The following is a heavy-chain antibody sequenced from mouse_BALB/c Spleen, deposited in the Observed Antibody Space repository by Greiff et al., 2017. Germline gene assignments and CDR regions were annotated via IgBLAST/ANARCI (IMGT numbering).Heavy chain of an antibody. CDR2: IYWDDDK. CDR1: GFSLSTSGMG. D-gene: IGHD1-1*01. Sequence: QVTLKVSGPGILQPSQTLSLTCSFSGFSLSTSGMGVSWIRQPSGKGLEWLAHIYWDDDKRYNPSLKSRLTISKDTSRNQVFLKITSVDTADTATYYCARRDYYYGSSRGWYFDVWGAGTTVTVSS. CDR3: ARRDYYYGSSRGWYFDV. V-gene: IGHV8-12*01. J-gene: IGHJ1*01.